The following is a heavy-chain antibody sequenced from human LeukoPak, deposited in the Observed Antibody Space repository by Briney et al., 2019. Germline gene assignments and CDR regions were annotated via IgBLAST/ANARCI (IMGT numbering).Heavy chain of an antibody. CDR1: EYTFTGYY. Sequence: ASVKVSCKASEYTFTGYYMHGVRQAPGHGLEWMGWINPNSGGTHYAPKSQGRVTMTRDTSISTAYMELSRLRSDDTAVYYCARGPYVPFPNWYFDLWGRGTLVTVSS. V-gene: IGHV1-2*02. CDR3: ARGPYVPFPNWYFDL. J-gene: IGHJ2*01. CDR2: INPNSGGT. D-gene: IGHD3-10*02.